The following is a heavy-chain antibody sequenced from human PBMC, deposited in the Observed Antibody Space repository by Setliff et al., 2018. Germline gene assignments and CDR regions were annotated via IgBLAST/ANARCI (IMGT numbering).Heavy chain of an antibody. V-gene: IGHV3-66*01. CDR3: AGCGYGQYYAMDV. CDR2: IYTGGST. Sequence: GSLRLSCAASGFTFSSYWMSWVRQPPGKGLEWVSVIYTGGSTYYADSVKGRFTISRDDSNNTLYLQMTSLRAEDTAVYYCAGCGYGQYYAMDVWGQGTTVTVSS. CDR1: GFTFSSYW. J-gene: IGHJ6*02. D-gene: IGHD5-12*01.